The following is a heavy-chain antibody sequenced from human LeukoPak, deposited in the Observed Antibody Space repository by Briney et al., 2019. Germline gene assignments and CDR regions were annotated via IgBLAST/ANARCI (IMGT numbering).Heavy chain of an antibody. J-gene: IGHJ3*02. CDR1: GFTFSSYA. Sequence: PGRSLRLSCAASGFTFSSYAMHWVRQAPGKGLEWVAVISYDGSNKYYADSVKGRFTISRDNSKNTLYLQMNSLRAEDTAVYYCAKVYGDYSAFDIWGQGTMVTVSS. D-gene: IGHD4-17*01. CDR3: AKVYGDYSAFDI. V-gene: IGHV3-30-3*01. CDR2: ISYDGSNK.